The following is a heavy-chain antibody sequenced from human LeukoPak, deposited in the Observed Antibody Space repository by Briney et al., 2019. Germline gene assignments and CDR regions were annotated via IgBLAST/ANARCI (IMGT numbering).Heavy chain of an antibody. CDR2: IYTSGST. CDR1: GGSISGYY. J-gene: IGHJ3*01. V-gene: IGHV4-4*07. CDR3: ARLEHDYGDPGDAFDV. D-gene: IGHD4-17*01. Sequence: SDTLSLTCTVSGGSISGYYWTWLRLPAGKGLEWIGRIYTSGSTNFNPSLKNRVPMSVDTSRNQFSLKLSYVPAADTAVYYCARLEHDYGDPGDAFDVWGQGTMDTVS.